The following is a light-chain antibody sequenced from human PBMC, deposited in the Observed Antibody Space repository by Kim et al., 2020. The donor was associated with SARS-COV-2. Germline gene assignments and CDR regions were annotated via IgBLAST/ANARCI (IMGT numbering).Light chain of an antibody. Sequence: VSESPGQTVTITCSGDKLGEKYSSWYQQQPGQAPVLVIYQDTKRPSGIPERFAGSNSGNTATLTISGAQAMDEADYYCQAWDNTWVFGGGTQLTVL. J-gene: IGLJ3*02. CDR1: KLGEKY. V-gene: IGLV3-1*01. CDR3: QAWDNTWV. CDR2: QDT.